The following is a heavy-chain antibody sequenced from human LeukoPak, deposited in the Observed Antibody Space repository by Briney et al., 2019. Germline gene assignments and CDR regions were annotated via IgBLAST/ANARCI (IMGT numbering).Heavy chain of an antibody. CDR3: ARDQEDTAMVLDY. CDR1: GFTFSDYY. D-gene: IGHD5-18*01. J-gene: IGHJ4*02. CDR2: ISSSGSTI. V-gene: IGHV3-11*01. Sequence: GGSLRLSCAASGFTFSDYYMSWIRQAPGKGLEWVSYISSSGSTIYYADSVKGRLTISRDNAKNSLYLQMNSLRAEDTAVYYCARDQEDTAMVLDYWGQGTLVTVSS.